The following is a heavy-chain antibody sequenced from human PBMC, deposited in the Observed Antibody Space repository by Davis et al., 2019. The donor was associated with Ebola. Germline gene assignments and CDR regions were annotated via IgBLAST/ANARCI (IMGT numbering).Heavy chain of an antibody. V-gene: IGHV4-30-2*01. CDR3: ATGYSSGWYHYYGMDV. D-gene: IGHD6-19*01. J-gene: IGHJ6*02. CDR1: GGSISSGGYS. CDR2: IYHSGST. Sequence: LRLSCAVSGGSISSGGYSWSWIRQPPGKGLEWIGYIYHSGSTYYNPSLKSRVTISVDRSKNQFSLKLSSVTAADTAVYYCATGYSSGWYHYYGMDVWGQGTTVTVSS.